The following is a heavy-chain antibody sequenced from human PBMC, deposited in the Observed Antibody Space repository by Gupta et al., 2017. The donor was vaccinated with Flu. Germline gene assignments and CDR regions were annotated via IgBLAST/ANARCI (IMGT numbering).Heavy chain of an antibody. D-gene: IGHD6-19*01. CDR2: INNIGGGT. V-gene: IGHV3-23*01. CDR3: AKDLYTVPGALDS. CDR1: FSTYA. J-gene: IGHJ4*02. Sequence: FSTYAMNWVRQAPGKGLEWVSGINNIGGGTYYTDSVKGRCTGSRDNSDNTVHLQMDRLRAEATALDYCAKDLYTVPGALDSWGQGTRVTVSS.